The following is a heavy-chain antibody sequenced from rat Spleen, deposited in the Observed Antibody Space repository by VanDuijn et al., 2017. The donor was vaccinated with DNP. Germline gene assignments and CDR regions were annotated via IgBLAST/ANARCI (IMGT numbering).Heavy chain of an antibody. V-gene: IGHV5-20*01. Sequence: EVQLVESGGGLVQPGRSLKLSCAASGFTFSDYNMAWVRQAPRKGLEWVASITNSGGSTYYRDSVKGRFTISRDNAKSTLYLQMDSLRSEDTATYYCTTYGSYGYYYAMDAWGQGTSVTVSS. D-gene: IGHD1-3*01. CDR3: TTYGSYGYYYAMDA. CDR1: GFTFSDYN. J-gene: IGHJ4*01. CDR2: ITNSGGST.